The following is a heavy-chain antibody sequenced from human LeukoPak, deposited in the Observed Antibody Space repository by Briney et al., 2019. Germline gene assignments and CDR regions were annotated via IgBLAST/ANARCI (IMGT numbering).Heavy chain of an antibody. CDR1: GYIFTDYY. V-gene: IGHV1/OR15-1*01. J-gene: IGHJ3*02. CDR2: INPNSGGT. D-gene: IGHD5-18*01. Sequence: ASVKVSCKASGYIFTDYYMHWVRQAPGQELGWMGRINPNSGGTNYAQKFQGRVTMTRDTSISTAYTELSSLRSEDTAVYYCARARGYSYGSDAFDIWGQGTMVTVSS. CDR3: ARARGYSYGSDAFDI.